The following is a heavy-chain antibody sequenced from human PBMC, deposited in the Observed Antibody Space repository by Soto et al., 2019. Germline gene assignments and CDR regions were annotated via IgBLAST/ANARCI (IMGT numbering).Heavy chain of an antibody. J-gene: IGHJ6*04. Sequence: EVQLVESGGGLVQPGRSLRLSCAASGFTFDDYAMHWVRQAPGKGLEWVSGISWHSGSIGYADSVKGGFTISRYNAKNALYRQMNSMRAEETALYFCAKEAGGYYGRDVWGKGTTVTVSS. CDR3: AKEAGGYYGRDV. CDR1: GFTFDDYA. CDR2: ISWHSGSI. V-gene: IGHV3-9*01.